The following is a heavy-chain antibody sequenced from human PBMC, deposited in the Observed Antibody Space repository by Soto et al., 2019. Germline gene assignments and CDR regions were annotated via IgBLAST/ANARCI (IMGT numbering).Heavy chain of an antibody. CDR2: IDEKNWT. Sequence: EVQLLESGGGLVQPGGSLRLSCAASGFTFSSYAMNWVRQAPGKGLEWVSVIDEKNWTYYADSVKGRFTISRDNSKNTLYMEMNSLRAEDTAVYFCAKKSPIVVLGNYFDYWGQGTLVTVSS. CDR1: GFTFSSYA. J-gene: IGHJ4*02. V-gene: IGHV3-23*01. CDR3: AKKSPIVVLGNYFDY. D-gene: IGHD3-22*01.